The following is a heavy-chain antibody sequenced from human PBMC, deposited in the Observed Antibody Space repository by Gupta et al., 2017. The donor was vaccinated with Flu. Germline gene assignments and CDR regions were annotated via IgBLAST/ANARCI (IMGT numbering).Heavy chain of an antibody. CDR1: SNYA. J-gene: IGHJ4*02. D-gene: IGHD1-26*01. V-gene: IGHV3-23*01. Sequence: SNYAMSWVRQAPGKGLEWVSAISGSGGSTYYADSVKGRFTISRDNSKNTLYLHMNSLRAEDTAVHYCAKGLSGSYLRGLDNGGQGTLVTVSS. CDR2: ISGSGGST. CDR3: AKGLSGSYLRGLDN.